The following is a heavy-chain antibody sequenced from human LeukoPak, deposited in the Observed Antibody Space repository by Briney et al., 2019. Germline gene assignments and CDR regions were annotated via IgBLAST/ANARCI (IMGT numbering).Heavy chain of an antibody. CDR1: GGSFSSYY. CDR3: ARDEDYGNY. V-gene: IGHV4-34*01. Sequence: TSETLSLTCVVYGGSFSSYYWSWIRQPPGKGLEWIGEINHSGIINYNPSLKSRVTISVDTSKNQFSLKLNAVTAADTAVYYCARDEDYGNYWGQGTLVTVSS. CDR2: INHSGII. D-gene: IGHD4-17*01. J-gene: IGHJ4*02.